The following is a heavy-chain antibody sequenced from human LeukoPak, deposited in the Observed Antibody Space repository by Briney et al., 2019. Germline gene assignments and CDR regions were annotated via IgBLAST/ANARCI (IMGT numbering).Heavy chain of an antibody. CDR2: IYTSGST. CDR3: AIIDYRSTFWLHRDMDV. V-gene: IGHV4-61*02. Sequence: TLSLTCTVSGGSISSGSYYWSWIRQPAGKGLEWIGRIYTSGSTNYNPSLKSRVTISVDTSKNQFSLKLSSVTAADTAVYYCAIIDYRSTFWLHRDMDVWGKGTTVTVSS. J-gene: IGHJ6*03. CDR1: GGSISSGSYY. D-gene: IGHD2-2*01.